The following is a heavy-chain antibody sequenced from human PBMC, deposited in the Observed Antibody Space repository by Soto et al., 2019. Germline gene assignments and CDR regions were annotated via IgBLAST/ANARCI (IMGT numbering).Heavy chain of an antibody. CDR1: GFTFSSYA. CDR3: VKGWAGLWGLFGDY. Sequence: GGSLRLSCSASGFTFSSYAMHWVRQAPGKGLEYVSAISSNGGSTYYADSVKGRFTISRDNSKNTLYLQMSSLRAEDTAVYYCVKGWAGLWGLFGDYWGQGTLVTVSS. J-gene: IGHJ4*02. CDR2: ISSNGGST. D-gene: IGHD3-16*01. V-gene: IGHV3-64D*06.